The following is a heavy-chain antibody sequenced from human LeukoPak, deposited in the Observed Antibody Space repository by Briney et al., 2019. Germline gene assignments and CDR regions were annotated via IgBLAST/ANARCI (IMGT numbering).Heavy chain of an antibody. CDR2: IYYSGST. CDR3: ARDTGLRERWFDP. J-gene: IGHJ5*02. Sequence: PSETLSLTCTVSGGSISSYYWSWIRQPPGKGLEWIGYIYYSGSTNYNPSLKSRVTISVDTSKNQFSLKLSSVTAADTAVYYCARDTGLRERWFDPWGQGTLVTVSS. V-gene: IGHV4-59*01. D-gene: IGHD4-17*01. CDR1: GGSISSYY.